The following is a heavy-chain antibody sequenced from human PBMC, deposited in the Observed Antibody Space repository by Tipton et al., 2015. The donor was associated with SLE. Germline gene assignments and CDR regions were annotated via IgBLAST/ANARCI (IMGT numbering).Heavy chain of an antibody. CDR1: GFNFWRYP. CDR2: ILGSRGKT. V-gene: IGHV3-23*01. Sequence: GSLRLSCAASGFNFWRYPMSWVRQAPGKGLEWVSTILGSRGKTYYADSVQGRFTISRDDSKNTLYLQMNSLRGDDTAVYYCARQDAADAFDIWGQGTMVTVSS. CDR3: ARQDAADAFDI. D-gene: IGHD2-15*01. J-gene: IGHJ3*02.